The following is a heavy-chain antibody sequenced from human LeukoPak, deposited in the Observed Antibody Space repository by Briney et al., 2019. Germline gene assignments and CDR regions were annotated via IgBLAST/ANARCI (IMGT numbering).Heavy chain of an antibody. CDR1: GGSINNYY. CDR3: ARTLSSGYPDYFYYMDV. D-gene: IGHD3-22*01. J-gene: IGHJ6*03. V-gene: IGHV4-59*01. CDR2: IYYSGST. Sequence: PSETLSLTCSVSGGSINNYYWSWIRQTPGKGLEWLGYIYYSGSTKYNPSLKSRVSISVDTSKNQFSLKLNYVTAADTAVYYCARTLSSGYPDYFYYMDVWGKGTTVTISS.